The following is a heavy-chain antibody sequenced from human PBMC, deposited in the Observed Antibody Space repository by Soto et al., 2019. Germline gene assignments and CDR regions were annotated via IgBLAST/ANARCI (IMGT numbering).Heavy chain of an antibody. Sequence: EVQVVESGGGLVQPGGSLRLSCAASGFTFTNYWMHWVRQVPGEGLVWVSRIDNHGDGTSDADFVKGRFPISRDIAKNTLYLQLSSLRVEDTGIYYCGAVFEQWGQGTMVTVSS. J-gene: IGHJ3*01. CDR1: GFTFTNYW. V-gene: IGHV3-74*01. CDR2: IDNHGDGT. D-gene: IGHD3-3*01. CDR3: GAVFEQ.